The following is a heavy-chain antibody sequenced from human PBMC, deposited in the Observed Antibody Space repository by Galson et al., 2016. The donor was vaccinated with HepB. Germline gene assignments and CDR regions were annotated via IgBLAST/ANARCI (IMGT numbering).Heavy chain of an antibody. CDR2: IWSDGSNK. D-gene: IGHD4-17*01. CDR3: AKSATKQLRDVNAHDI. V-gene: IGHV3-33*06. Sequence: SLRLSCAGSGFTFSSYGMHWVRQAPGKGLEWVAVIWSDGSNKNYADSVKGRFTISRDNSKNTLYLQMNSLRAEDTAVYYCAKSATKQLRDVNAHDIWGHGTTVTVSS. CDR1: GFTFSSYG. J-gene: IGHJ6*02.